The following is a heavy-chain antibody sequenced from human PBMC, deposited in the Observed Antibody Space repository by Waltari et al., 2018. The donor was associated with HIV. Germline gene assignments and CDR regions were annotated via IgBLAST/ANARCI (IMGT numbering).Heavy chain of an antibody. J-gene: IGHJ6*02. CDR1: GCSIRSYS. V-gene: IGHV4-4*07. CDR2: IYTSGST. D-gene: IGHD6-13*01. Sequence: QVKLQASAPGLVKPSETLSLTCSFSGCSIRSYSWSSTRQPAGKGLEWIGRIYTSGSTNYNPSLKSRVTMSVDTSKKQFSLKLSSVTAADTAVYYCARDPIAAAGRNYYGMDVWGQGTTVTVSS. CDR3: ARDPIAAAGRNYYGMDV.